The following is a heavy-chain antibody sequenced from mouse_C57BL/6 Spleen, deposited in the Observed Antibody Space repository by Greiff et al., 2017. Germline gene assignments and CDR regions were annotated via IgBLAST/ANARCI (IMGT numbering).Heavy chain of an antibody. CDR1: GYTFTSYW. J-gene: IGHJ4*01. Sequence: QVQLQQPGAELVKPGASVKLSCKASGYTFTSYWMHWVKQRPGQGLEWIGMIHPNSGSTNYNEKFKSKATLTVDKSSSTAYMQLSSLTSEDSAVYYCARRNGNGFYMDYWGQGTSVTVSS. D-gene: IGHD2-1*01. V-gene: IGHV1-64*01. CDR2: IHPNSGST. CDR3: ARRNGNGFYMDY.